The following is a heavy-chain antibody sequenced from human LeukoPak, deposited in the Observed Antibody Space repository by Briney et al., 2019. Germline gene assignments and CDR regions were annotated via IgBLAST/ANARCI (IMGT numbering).Heavy chain of an antibody. CDR3: AREGYYYGSGSYYNPWYFDY. D-gene: IGHD3-10*01. CDR1: GGSFSGYY. J-gene: IGHJ4*02. Sequence: SETLSPTCAVYGGSFSGYYWSWIRQPPGKGLEWIGEINHSGSTNYNPSLKSPVTISVDTSKNQFSLKLSSVTAADTAVYYCAREGYYYGSGSYYNPWYFDYWGQGTLVTVSP. V-gene: IGHV4-34*01. CDR2: INHSGST.